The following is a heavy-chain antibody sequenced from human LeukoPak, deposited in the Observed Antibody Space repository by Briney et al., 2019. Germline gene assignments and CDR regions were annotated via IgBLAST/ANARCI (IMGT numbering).Heavy chain of an antibody. V-gene: IGHV3-30-3*01. J-gene: IGHJ4*02. D-gene: IGHD4-17*01. CDR2: ISYDGSIK. CDR3: ARGSLRVFDY. Sequence: GGSLRLSCAASGFTFSSYWMHWVRQAPGKGLEWVAVISYDGSIKYYADSVKGRFTISRDNSKNTLYLQMNSLRAEDTAVYYCARGSLRVFDYWGQGTLVTVSS. CDR1: GFTFSSYW.